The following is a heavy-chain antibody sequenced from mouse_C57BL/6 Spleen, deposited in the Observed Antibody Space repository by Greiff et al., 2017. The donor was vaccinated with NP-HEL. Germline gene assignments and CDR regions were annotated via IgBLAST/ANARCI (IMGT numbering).Heavy chain of an antibody. J-gene: IGHJ4*01. CDR1: GYNFTDYC. V-gene: IGHV1-7*01. CDR3: ASGDLRPVYALDY. Sequence: VQLQQSGAELVKPGASVKLSCKASGYNFTDYCMHWVKQRPGQGLEWIGYINPSSGYTKYNQKFKDKATLTADKSSSTAYLQLSSLPYEDSAVFYCASGDLRPVYALDYWGQGTSLTVSS. D-gene: IGHD2-12*01. CDR2: INPSSGYT.